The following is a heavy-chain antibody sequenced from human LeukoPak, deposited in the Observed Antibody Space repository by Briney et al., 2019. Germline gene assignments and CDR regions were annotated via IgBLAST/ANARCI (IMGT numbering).Heavy chain of an antibody. CDR1: GFTFSDYS. J-gene: IGHJ6*03. CDR3: ARDPYSGAYYEGYYYYYMDV. D-gene: IGHD1-26*01. Sequence: GGSLRLSCAASGFTFSDYSMNWVRQAPGKGLEWVSYISSGAGTIYYADSVKGRFTISRDNAKNSLYLQMNSLRAEDTAVYYCARDPYSGAYYEGYYYYYMDVWGKGTTVTVSS. CDR2: ISSGAGTI. V-gene: IGHV3-48*04.